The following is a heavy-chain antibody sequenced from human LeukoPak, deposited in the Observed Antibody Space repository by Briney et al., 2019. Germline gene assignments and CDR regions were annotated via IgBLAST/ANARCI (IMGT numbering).Heavy chain of an antibody. D-gene: IGHD2-2*01. Sequence: SQTLSLTCTVSGGSISSGGYYWSWIRQPPGKGLEWIGRIYTSGSTNYNPSLKSRVTISVDTSKNQFSLKLSSVTAADTAVYYCARSYCSSTSCYLNAFDIWGQGTMVTVSS. CDR1: GGSISSGGYY. CDR3: ARSYCSSTSCYLNAFDI. J-gene: IGHJ3*02. V-gene: IGHV4-61*02. CDR2: IYTSGST.